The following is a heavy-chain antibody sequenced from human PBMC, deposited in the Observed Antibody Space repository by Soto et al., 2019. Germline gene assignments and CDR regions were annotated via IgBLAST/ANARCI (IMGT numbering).Heavy chain of an antibody. J-gene: IGHJ6*02. D-gene: IGHD6-19*01. V-gene: IGHV4-34*01. CDR3: ARLSVAATTASYYYYDMDV. CDR1: GGSFSGYY. Sequence: SETLSLTCAVYGGSFSGYYWSWIRQPPGKGLEWIGEINHSGSTNYNPSLKSRVTISVDTSKNQFSLKLSSVTAADTAVYYCARLSVAATTASYYYYDMDVWGQGTTVTVSS. CDR2: INHSGST.